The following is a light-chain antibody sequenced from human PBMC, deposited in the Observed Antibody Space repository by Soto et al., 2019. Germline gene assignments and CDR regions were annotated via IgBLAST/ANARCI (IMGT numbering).Light chain of an antibody. CDR1: QSIDTS. CDR3: QHYNAYSRT. CDR2: KAS. Sequence: DIQMTQSPSTLSASIGDRVTITCRASQSIDTSLAWYQQKPGKAPKLLIYKASSLQSGVPSRFSGSGSGTEFTLTISSLQPYDFATYSCQHYNAYSRTFGKGTKVEVK. V-gene: IGKV1-5*03. J-gene: IGKJ1*01.